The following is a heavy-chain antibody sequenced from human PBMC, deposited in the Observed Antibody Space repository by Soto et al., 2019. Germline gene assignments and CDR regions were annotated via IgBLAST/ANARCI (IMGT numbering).Heavy chain of an antibody. CDR3: ARFQRVVPTHAFDP. Sequence: SETLSLTCGVSGGTITSFNWWSLVRQTPEKGLEWIGEIYHNGGSNYNPSLKSRVTLSIDKSKNQFFLNLTTVTAADTAVYYWARFQRVVPTHAFDPWGQGTLVTVSS. J-gene: IGHJ5*02. D-gene: IGHD2-15*01. V-gene: IGHV4-4*02. CDR1: GGTITSFNW. CDR2: IYHNGGS.